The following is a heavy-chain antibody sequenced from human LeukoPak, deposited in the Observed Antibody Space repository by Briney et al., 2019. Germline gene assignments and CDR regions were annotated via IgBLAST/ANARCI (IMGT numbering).Heavy chain of an antibody. CDR2: IYYSGST. CDR1: GGSISSSSYY. V-gene: IGHV4-39*01. D-gene: IGHD5-18*01. Sequence: SETLSLTCTVSGGSISSSSYYWGWIRQPPGKGLEWIGSIYYSGSTYYNPSLNSRVTISVDTSKNQFSLKLSSVTAADTAVYYCARHRPDTAMDTYYFDYWGQGTLVTVSS. CDR3: ARHRPDTAMDTYYFDY. J-gene: IGHJ4*02.